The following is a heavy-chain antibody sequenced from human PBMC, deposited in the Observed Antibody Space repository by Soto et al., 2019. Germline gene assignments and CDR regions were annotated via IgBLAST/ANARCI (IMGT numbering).Heavy chain of an antibody. CDR3: ARVHVIVVLEDAFDI. D-gene: IGHD3-22*01. CDR1: GFTFSSYA. CDR2: ISYDGSNK. J-gene: IGHJ3*02. V-gene: IGHV3-30-3*01. Sequence: GGSLRLSCAASGFTFSSYAMHWVRQAPGKGLEWVAVISYDGSNKYYADSVKGRFTISRDNSKNTLYLQMNSLRAEDTAVYYCARVHVIVVLEDAFDIWGQGTMVTVSS.